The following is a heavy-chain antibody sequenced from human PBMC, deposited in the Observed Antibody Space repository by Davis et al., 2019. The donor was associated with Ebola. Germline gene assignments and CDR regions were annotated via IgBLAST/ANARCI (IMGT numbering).Heavy chain of an antibody. CDR2: IYHSGST. CDR3: ARAYSGSYRTFDY. Sequence: PGGSLRLSCTVSGYSISSGYYWGWIRQPPGKGLEWIGSIYHSGSTYYNPSLKSRVTISVDTSKNQFSLKLSSVTAADTAVYYCARAYSGSYRTFDYWGQGTLVTVSS. D-gene: IGHD1-26*01. J-gene: IGHJ4*02. CDR1: GYSISSGYY. V-gene: IGHV4-38-2*02.